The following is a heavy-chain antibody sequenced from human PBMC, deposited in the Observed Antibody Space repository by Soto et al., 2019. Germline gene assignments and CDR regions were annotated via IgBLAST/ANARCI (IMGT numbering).Heavy chain of an antibody. Sequence: VQLVESGGALVQPGGSLRLSCAASGFTFSTYWMSWVRQAPGKGLEWVANLKQAGSQEYYLDSVKGRFTISRDKAKNSLYLQMNSLRAQDTAVYYCARIRCIISCYIDYWGLGTLVTVSS. J-gene: IGHJ4*01. D-gene: IGHD2-8*01. CDR3: ARIRCIISCYIDY. V-gene: IGHV3-7*01. CDR1: GFTFSTYW. CDR2: LKQAGSQE.